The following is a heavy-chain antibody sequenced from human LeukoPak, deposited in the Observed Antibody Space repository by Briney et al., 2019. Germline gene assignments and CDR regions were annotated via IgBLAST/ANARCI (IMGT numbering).Heavy chain of an antibody. J-gene: IGHJ5*02. V-gene: IGHV5-51*01. CDR3: ARHAVRYDRDGSPGEWRWLGP. CDR1: GYNFGDYW. CDR2: IYPGNSRT. Sequence: GESLKISCQGSGYNFGDYWIAWVRLMPGKGLEWMGIIYPGNSRTKYSPSFQGQVTMTADKSISTAYLQWNSLKASDTAEYYCARHAVRYDRDGSPGEWRWLGPWGQGTLVTVSS. D-gene: IGHD3-10*01.